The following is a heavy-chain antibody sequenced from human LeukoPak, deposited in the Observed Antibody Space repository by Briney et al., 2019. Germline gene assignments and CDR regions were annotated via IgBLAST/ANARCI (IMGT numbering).Heavy chain of an antibody. Sequence: PGGSLRLSCEASGRSFTNYAMMWVRQAPGKGLEWISTLTGYGGAYYTDSGEGRFIISRDISKNKMFLQMYSLRAEHTAVYYCAKGAAAGKVDSFDPWGQGTLVTVSS. D-gene: IGHD6-13*01. J-gene: IGHJ5*02. CDR3: AKGAAAGKVDSFDP. V-gene: IGHV3-23*01. CDR1: GRSFTNYA. CDR2: LTGYGGA.